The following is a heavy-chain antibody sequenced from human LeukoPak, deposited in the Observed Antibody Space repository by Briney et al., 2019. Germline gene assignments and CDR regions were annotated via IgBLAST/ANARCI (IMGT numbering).Heavy chain of an antibody. CDR3: ARDASPYSSSPNYFDY. Sequence: GGSLRLSCAASGFTFSSYAMHWVRQAPAKGREWVAVISYDGSNKYYADSVKGRFTISRDNSKNTLYLQMNSLRAEDTAVYYCARDASPYSSSPNYFDYWGQGTLVTVSS. D-gene: IGHD6-6*01. J-gene: IGHJ4*02. CDR1: GFTFSSYA. CDR2: ISYDGSNK. V-gene: IGHV3-30-3*01.